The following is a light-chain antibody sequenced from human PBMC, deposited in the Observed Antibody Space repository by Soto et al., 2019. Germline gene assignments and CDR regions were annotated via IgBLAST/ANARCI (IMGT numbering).Light chain of an antibody. J-gene: IGKJ2*01. CDR1: QGIGIY. Sequence: DLQMTQSPSSVSASVGDRVTITCRASQGIGIYLAWYQQKPGKAPKLLIYAASTLQSGVPSRFRGSGSGTDFTLTISSLQPEDFATYFCQQANSLPYTFAQGTKLEIK. V-gene: IGKV1-12*01. CDR2: AAS. CDR3: QQANSLPYT.